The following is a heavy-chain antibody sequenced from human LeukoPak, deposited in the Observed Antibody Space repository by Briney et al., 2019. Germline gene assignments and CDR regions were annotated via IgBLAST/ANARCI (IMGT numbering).Heavy chain of an antibody. CDR2: IWYDGSNK. CDR3: ARARAMVFDY. CDR1: GFTFSSYG. D-gene: IGHD5-18*01. J-gene: IGHJ4*02. V-gene: IGHV3-33*01. Sequence: GRSLRLSCAASGFTFSSYGMHWVRQAPGKGLEWVAVIWYDGSNKYYADSVKGRFTISRDNSKNTLYLQMNSLRAGDTAVYYCARARAMVFDYWGQGTLVTVSS.